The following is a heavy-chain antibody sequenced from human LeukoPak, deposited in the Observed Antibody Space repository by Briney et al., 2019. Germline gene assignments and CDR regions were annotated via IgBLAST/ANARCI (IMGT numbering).Heavy chain of an antibody. J-gene: IGHJ4*02. CDR1: GFTFSSYE. D-gene: IGHD4-17*01. CDR3: ARAMTTVIDAFDI. V-gene: IGHV3-48*03. CDR2: ISSSGSTI. Sequence: GGSLRLSCAASGFTFSSYEMNWVRQAPGKGLEWASYISSSGSTIYYADSVKGRFTISRDNAKNSLYLQMNSLRAEDTAVYYCARAMTTVIDAFDIWGQGTLVTVSS.